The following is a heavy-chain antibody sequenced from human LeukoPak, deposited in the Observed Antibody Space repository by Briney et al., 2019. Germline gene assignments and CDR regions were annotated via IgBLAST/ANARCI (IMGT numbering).Heavy chain of an antibody. CDR3: ARDVRIYCSGGSCYLGALDY. V-gene: IGHV1-69*13. CDR1: GGTFSSYA. J-gene: IGHJ4*02. Sequence: SVKVSCKASGGTFSSYAISWVRQAPGQGLEWMGGIIPIFGTANYAQKFQGRVTITADESTSTAYMELSSLRSEDTAVYYCARDVRIYCSGGSCYLGALDYWRQGTLVTVSS. CDR2: IIPIFGTA. D-gene: IGHD2-15*01.